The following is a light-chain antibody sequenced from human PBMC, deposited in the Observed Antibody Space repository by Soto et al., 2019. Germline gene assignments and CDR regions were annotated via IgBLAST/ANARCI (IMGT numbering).Light chain of an antibody. CDR3: QQRTNWPTST. CDR2: DAS. CDR1: QNVRSY. V-gene: IGKV3-11*01. Sequence: EIVLTQSPATLSLSPGERATLSCRASQNVRSYLAWYQQKPGQAPRLLIHDASSRATGIPDRFSGSGSGTDFTLTISSLELEDSAVYYCQQRTNWPTSTFGQGTRLEIK. J-gene: IGKJ5*01.